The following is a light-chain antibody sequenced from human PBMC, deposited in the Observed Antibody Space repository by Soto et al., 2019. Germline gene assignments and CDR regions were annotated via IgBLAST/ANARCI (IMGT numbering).Light chain of an antibody. J-gene: IGLJ1*01. CDR2: DVT. Sequence: QSVLTQPASVSGSPGQSITISCTGTSSDVGGYNYVSWYQQHPGKAPKLMIYDVTTRPSGVSNRFSGSKSGNTAALTISGLQAEHEAAYYCSSYTSSTTGVFGTGTKVTVL. CDR1: SSDVGGYNY. V-gene: IGLV2-14*01. CDR3: SSYTSSTTGV.